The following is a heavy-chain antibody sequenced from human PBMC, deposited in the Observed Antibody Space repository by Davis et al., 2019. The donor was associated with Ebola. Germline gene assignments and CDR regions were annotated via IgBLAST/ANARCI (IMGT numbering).Heavy chain of an antibody. V-gene: IGHV3-48*03. CDR3: ARGSEMANPADGDY. CDR2: IGGSGSPI. Sequence: GESLKISCVASGFNFNRFELNWVRQAPGKGLEWVSYIGGSGSPIYYADSVRGRFTISRDNTKNSLYLQMNSLRAEDTAVYYCARGSEMANPADGDYWGQGTLVTVSS. J-gene: IGHJ4*02. CDR1: GFNFNRFE. D-gene: IGHD5-24*01.